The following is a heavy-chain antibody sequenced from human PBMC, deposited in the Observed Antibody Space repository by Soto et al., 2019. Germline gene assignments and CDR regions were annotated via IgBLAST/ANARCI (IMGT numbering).Heavy chain of an antibody. CDR1: GSTFTGYY. D-gene: IGHD3-3*01. CDR2: INPNSGGR. V-gene: IGHV1-2*04. Sequence: ASLKVSCKSSGSTFTGYYMHGVRHTPGQGLEWMGWINPNSGGRNYAQKFQGWVTMTRDTSISTAYMELSRLRSDDTAVYYCARVRLEKAFWSGYSYYFEYWGQGTPVPVSS. CDR3: ARVRLEKAFWSGYSYYFEY. J-gene: IGHJ4*02.